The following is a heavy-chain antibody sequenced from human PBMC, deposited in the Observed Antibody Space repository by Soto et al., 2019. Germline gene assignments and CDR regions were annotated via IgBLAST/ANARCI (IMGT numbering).Heavy chain of an antibody. Sequence: GGSLRLSCAASGFTFSSHWMHWVRQAPGKGLVWVSRINTDGSSTNYVDSVKGRITVSRDNAKNTLYLQMNSLRAEDTALYYCAKDASSGITSFDLWGRGTLVTVSS. CDR2: INTDGSST. D-gene: IGHD3-3*01. J-gene: IGHJ2*01. CDR3: AKDASSGITSFDL. V-gene: IGHV3-74*01. CDR1: GFTFSSHW.